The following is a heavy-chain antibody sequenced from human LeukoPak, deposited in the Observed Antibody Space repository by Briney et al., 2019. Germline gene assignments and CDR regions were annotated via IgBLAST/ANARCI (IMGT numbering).Heavy chain of an antibody. V-gene: IGHV3-21*01. D-gene: IGHD2-2*01. CDR1: GFTFSSYS. J-gene: IGHJ6*02. CDR2: ISSSSSYI. Sequence: GGSLRLSCAASGFTFSSYSMNWVRQAPGKGLEWVSSISSSSSYIYYADSVKGRFTISRDNAKNSLDLQMNSLRAEDTAVYYCARVPVVGAYYYGMDVWGRGTPVTVSS. CDR3: ARVPVVGAYYYGMDV.